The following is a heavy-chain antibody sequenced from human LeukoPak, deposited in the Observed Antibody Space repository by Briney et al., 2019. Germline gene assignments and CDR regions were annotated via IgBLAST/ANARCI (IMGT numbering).Heavy chain of an antibody. CDR1: GGSFSGYY. CDR2: INHSGST. D-gene: IGHD1-26*01. Sequence: SETLSLTCAVYGGSFSGYYWSWIRQPPGKGLEWIGEINHSGSTNYNPSLKSRVTISVDTSKNQFSLKLSSVTAADTAVYYCARHAKWELRPFDYWGQGTLVTVSS. V-gene: IGHV4-34*01. CDR3: ARHAKWELRPFDY. J-gene: IGHJ4*02.